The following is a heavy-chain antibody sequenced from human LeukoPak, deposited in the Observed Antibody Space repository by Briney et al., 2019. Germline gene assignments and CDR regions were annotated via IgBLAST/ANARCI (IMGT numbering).Heavy chain of an antibody. CDR2: ISSSSSYI. CDR3: AAAVAGKGVYVY. J-gene: IGHJ4*02. CDR1: GFTFSSYS. Sequence: GGSLRLSCAASGFTFSSYSMNWVRQAPGKGLEWVSSISSSSSYIYYADSVKGRFTISRDNAKNSLYLQMNSLRAEDTAVYYCAAAVAGKGVYVYWGQGTLVTVSS. D-gene: IGHD6-19*01. V-gene: IGHV3-21*01.